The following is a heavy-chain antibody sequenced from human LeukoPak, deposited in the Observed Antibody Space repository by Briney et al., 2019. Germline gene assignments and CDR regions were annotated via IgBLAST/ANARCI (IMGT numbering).Heavy chain of an antibody. Sequence: PGGSLRLSCAASGFIFNNYAMGWVRQAPGKGLEWVSTIVGSGRTTYYADSVKGRFTISRDNSKNTLFLQMNNLRPEDTAVYYCVKDLNGTWSFDYWGQGTLVTVSS. CDR1: GFIFNNYA. J-gene: IGHJ4*02. V-gene: IGHV3-23*01. D-gene: IGHD2-8*01. CDR2: IVGSGRTT. CDR3: VKDLNGTWSFDY.